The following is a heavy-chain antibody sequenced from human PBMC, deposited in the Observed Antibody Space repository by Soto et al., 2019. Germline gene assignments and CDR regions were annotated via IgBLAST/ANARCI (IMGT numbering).Heavy chain of an antibody. CDR3: VKGAQYSGSYYYFDY. J-gene: IGHJ4*02. CDR1: GFAFASYS. V-gene: IGHV3-64D*06. CDR2: ISDNGRST. Sequence: RLSCSASGFAFASYSMHWVRHAPVKGPEYVSAISDNGRSTYYADSVKGRFTISRDNSKNALYLQMSSLRTEDTAIFYCVKGAQYSGSYYYFDYWGQGTPVTVSS. D-gene: IGHD1-26*01.